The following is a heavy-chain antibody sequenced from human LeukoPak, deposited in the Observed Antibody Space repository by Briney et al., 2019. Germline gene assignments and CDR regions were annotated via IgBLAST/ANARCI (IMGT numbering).Heavy chain of an antibody. CDR1: GYTFTSYA. CDR2: INTNTGNP. V-gene: IGHV7-4-1*02. J-gene: IGHJ5*02. D-gene: IGHD1-26*01. CDR3: ARDTQWELLMSNWFAP. Sequence: ASVKVSCKASGYTFTSYAMNWVRQAPGQGLEWMGWINTNTGNPTYAQGFTGRFVFSLDTSVSTAYLQISSLKAEDTAVYYCARDTQWELLMSNWFAPWGQGTLATVSS.